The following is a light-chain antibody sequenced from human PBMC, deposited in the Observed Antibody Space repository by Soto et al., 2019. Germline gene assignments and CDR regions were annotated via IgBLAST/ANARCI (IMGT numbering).Light chain of an antibody. V-gene: IGKV3-11*01. Sequence: ELVLPQSPATLSLSPGARATLSCRASPSVSSYLAWYQQKPGPAPRLLIHDAVNRATGIPARFSGSGSGTDFTLTINSPEPEDFAVYYCQQRSNWPLTYGGATKVEIK. J-gene: IGKJ4*01. CDR1: PSVSSY. CDR3: QQRSNWPLT. CDR2: DAV.